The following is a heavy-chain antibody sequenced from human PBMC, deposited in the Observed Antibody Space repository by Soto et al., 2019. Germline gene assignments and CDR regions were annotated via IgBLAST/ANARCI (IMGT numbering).Heavy chain of an antibody. V-gene: IGHV3-30-3*01. Sequence: GGALRLSCAASGFTFISYAMHWVRQAPGKGLEWVAVISYDGSNKYYADSVKGRFTISRDNSKNTLYLQMNSLRAEDTAVYYCASLQSPGHWGQGTLVTVSS. CDR1: GFTFISYA. D-gene: IGHD4-4*01. CDR3: ASLQSPGH. CDR2: ISYDGSNK. J-gene: IGHJ4*02.